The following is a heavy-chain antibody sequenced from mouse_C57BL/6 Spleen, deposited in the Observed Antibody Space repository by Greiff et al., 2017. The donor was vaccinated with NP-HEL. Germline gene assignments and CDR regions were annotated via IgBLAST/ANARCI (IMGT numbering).Heavy chain of an antibody. CDR2: INPGSGGT. D-gene: IGHD1-1*01. Sequence: QVQLQQSGAELVRPGTSVKVSCKASGYAFTNYLIEWVKQRPGQGLEWIGVINPGSGGTNYNEKFKGKATLTADKSSSTAYMQLSRLTSEDSAVYFCARCNYGSRGYFDYWGQGTTLTVSS. V-gene: IGHV1-54*01. J-gene: IGHJ2*01. CDR1: GYAFTNYL. CDR3: ARCNYGSRGYFDY.